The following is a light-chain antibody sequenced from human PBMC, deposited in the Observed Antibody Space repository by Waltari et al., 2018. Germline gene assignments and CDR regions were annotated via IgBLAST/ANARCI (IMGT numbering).Light chain of an antibody. CDR1: QSISSW. J-gene: IGKJ3*01. V-gene: IGKV1-5*03. Sequence: DIQMTQSPSTLSASVGDRVTITCRASQSISSWLAWYQPKPGEAPTFLIYKASTLESGVPARFSGSGSGTEFTLTISSLQPDDFATYYCQQYDTYPLTFGPGTKVEIK. CDR3: QQYDTYPLT. CDR2: KAS.